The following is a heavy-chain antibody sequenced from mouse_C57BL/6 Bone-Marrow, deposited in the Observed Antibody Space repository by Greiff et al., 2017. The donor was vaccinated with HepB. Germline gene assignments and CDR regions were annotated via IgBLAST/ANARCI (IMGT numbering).Heavy chain of an antibody. Sequence: LVESGGDLVKPGGSLKLSCAASGFTFSSYGMSWVRQTPDKRLEWVATISSGGSYTYYPDSVKGRFTISRDNAKNALYLQMSSLKSEDTAMYYCAEQDWDGAMDYWGQGTSVTVSS. J-gene: IGHJ4*01. D-gene: IGHD4-1*01. CDR2: ISSGGSYT. V-gene: IGHV5-6*01. CDR3: AEQDWDGAMDY. CDR1: GFTFSSYG.